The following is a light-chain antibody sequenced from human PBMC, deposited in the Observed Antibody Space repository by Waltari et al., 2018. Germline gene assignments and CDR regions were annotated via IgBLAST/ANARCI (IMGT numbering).Light chain of an antibody. CDR2: KNH. Sequence: SVLTQPPSVSGTPGQSVTISCSGSTSNVGTNYVFWYQLPPGAAPRLLIYKNHQRPSGVPARFSGSKSGTSASLAISGLRSEDEGDYYCAVWEGSLKVFGAGTKVTVL. CDR3: AVWEGSLKV. CDR1: TSNVGTNY. J-gene: IGLJ1*01. V-gene: IGLV1-47*01.